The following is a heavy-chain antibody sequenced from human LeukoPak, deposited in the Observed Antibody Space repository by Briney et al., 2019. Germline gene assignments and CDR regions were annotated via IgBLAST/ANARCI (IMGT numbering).Heavy chain of an antibody. CDR2: ISDIGSI. V-gene: IGHV4-59*08. J-gene: IGHJ4*02. CDR1: GGSISSYY. Sequence: SETLSLTCTVSGGSISSYYWSWIRQPPGKGLEWIAYISDIGSINYNPSLKSRVTIPLDTSKNQFSLKLSSVTAADTAVYYCAGHHPRNTVDFWGQGTLVTVSS. D-gene: IGHD2/OR15-2a*01. CDR3: AGHHPRNTVDF.